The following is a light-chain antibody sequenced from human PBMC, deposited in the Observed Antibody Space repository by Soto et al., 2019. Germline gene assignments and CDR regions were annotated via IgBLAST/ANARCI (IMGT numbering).Light chain of an antibody. CDR3: HHYDYLPYT. CDR1: QNISKF. Sequence: DIQMTQSPSSLSASVGDKVTITCQTSQNISKFLSWYQKRPGKDPNLVISDASNLEAGIPSSFSGRGSVTDFTFIITTLQPEDSVTYLYHHYDYLPYTVGKGT. V-gene: IGKV1-33*01. CDR2: DAS. J-gene: IGKJ2*01.